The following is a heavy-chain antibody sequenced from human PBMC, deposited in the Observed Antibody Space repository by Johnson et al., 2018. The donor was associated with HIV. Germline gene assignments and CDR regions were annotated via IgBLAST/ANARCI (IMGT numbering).Heavy chain of an antibody. CDR3: VRGGLGYQNFHDRFDV. D-gene: IGHD3-16*02. Sequence: MQLVESGGGLVQPGGSLRLSCAASGFTFSSYAMSWVRQAPGKGLEWVASIKQDVSEKHSVASVWGRFIISRDNAKNSLYLQMDSLRPEDTALYYCVRGGLGYQNFHDRFDVWGQGTMVTVSS. CDR2: IKQDVSEK. J-gene: IGHJ3*01. CDR1: GFTFSSYA. V-gene: IGHV3-7*03.